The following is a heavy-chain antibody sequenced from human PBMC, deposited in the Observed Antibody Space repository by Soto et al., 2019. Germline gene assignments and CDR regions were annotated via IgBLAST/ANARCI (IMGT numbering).Heavy chain of an antibody. CDR1: GLPFSRYY. CDR2: ILVRGST. D-gene: IGHD2-8*02. V-gene: IGHV3-23*01. J-gene: IGHJ3*02. Sequence: HLGGSLRLSCAASGLPFSRYYMSCVRQAPGNGLEWVSTILVRGSTYYPDSVKGRFTISRDNPKNMVFLQMDSLTAGDTAVYYCAKATATGGGPFDICGQGTMVTVSS. CDR3: AKATATGGGPFDI.